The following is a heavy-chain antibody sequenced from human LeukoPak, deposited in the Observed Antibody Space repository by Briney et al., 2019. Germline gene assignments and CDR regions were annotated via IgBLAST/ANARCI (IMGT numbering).Heavy chain of an antibody. V-gene: IGHV1-69*06. D-gene: IGHD3-3*01. CDR1: GGTFSSYA. Sequence: ASVKVSCKASGGTFSSYAISWVRQAPGQGLKWMGGIIPIFGTANYAQKFQGRVTITADKSTSTAYMELSSLRSEDTAVYYCARELEWLFSPANWFDPWGQGALVTVSS. CDR2: IIPIFGTA. J-gene: IGHJ5*02. CDR3: ARELEWLFSPANWFDP.